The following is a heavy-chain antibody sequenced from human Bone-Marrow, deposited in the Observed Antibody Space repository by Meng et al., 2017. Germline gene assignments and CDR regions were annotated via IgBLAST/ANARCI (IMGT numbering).Heavy chain of an antibody. V-gene: IGHV3-7*01. Sequence: GGSLRLSCAASEFTFSKFWMSWVRQAPGKGLEWVANIKQDGSEKYYVDSVKGRFTISRDNAKNSLYLQMHSLRAEDAAVYYCAKDYGFGQYNPYYYYGMDVWGQGTTVTVSS. D-gene: IGHD3-10*01. J-gene: IGHJ6*02. CDR2: IKQDGSEK. CDR3: AKDYGFGQYNPYYYYGMDV. CDR1: EFTFSKFW.